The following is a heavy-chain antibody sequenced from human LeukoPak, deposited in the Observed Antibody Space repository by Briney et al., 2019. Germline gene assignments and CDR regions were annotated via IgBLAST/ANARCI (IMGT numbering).Heavy chain of an antibody. V-gene: IGHV4-31*03. J-gene: IGHJ6*02. D-gene: IGHD3-10*01. CDR2: IYYSGSA. CDR1: GGSISSGGYY. CDR3: ARAMVRGSMDV. Sequence: SETLSLTCTVSGGSISSGGYYWSWIRQHPGTGLEWIGYIYYSGSAYYNPSLKSRVTISVDTSKNQFSLKLSSVTAADTAVYYCARAMVRGSMDVWGQGTTVTVSS.